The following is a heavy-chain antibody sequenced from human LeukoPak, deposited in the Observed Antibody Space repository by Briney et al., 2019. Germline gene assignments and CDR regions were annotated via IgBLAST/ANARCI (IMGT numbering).Heavy chain of an antibody. CDR3: ARDFGITWAQYYFDY. CDR2: ISYDGTTK. D-gene: IGHD3-10*01. CDR1: GFTFRNYP. Sequence: GGSLRLSCEASGFTFRNYPVHWVRQAPGKGLEWVTVISYDGTTKYYADSVKGRFTISRDNSRNTLYLQMNSLRTDDTAMYYCARDFGITWAQYYFDYWGQGTLVTVSS. J-gene: IGHJ4*02. V-gene: IGHV3-30*04.